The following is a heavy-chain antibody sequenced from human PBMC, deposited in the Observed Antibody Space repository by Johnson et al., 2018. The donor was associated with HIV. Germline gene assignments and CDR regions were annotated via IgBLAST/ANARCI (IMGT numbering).Heavy chain of an antibody. J-gene: IGHJ3*02. CDR3: AKVGATVITPRGEAVDI. CDR1: GFTLSSYG. Sequence: QVQLVESGGGVVQPGGSLRLSCAASGFTLSSYGMHWVRQAPGKGLEWVAVISYDGSNKYYADSVKGRFTISRDNSKNTLYLQMNSLRAEDTAVYYGAKVGATVITPRGEAVDIWGQGTMVTVSS. V-gene: IGHV3-30*18. D-gene: IGHD4-23*01. CDR2: ISYDGSNK.